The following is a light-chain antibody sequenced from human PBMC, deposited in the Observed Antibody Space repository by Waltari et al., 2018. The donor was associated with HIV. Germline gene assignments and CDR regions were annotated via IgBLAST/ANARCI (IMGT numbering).Light chain of an antibody. CDR1: DRHNTYA. CDR3: QTWDIGIVV. J-gene: IGLJ2*01. CDR2: VYTNGSH. V-gene: IGLV4-69*02. Sequence: VLTQSPSASASLGASVRLTCSLSDRHNTYAIAWHQLHPEMGPRFLMSVYTNGSHNKGDGISDRFSGSSFGAERYVAISNLQSEDEADYFCQTWDIGIVVFGGGTRLSVL.